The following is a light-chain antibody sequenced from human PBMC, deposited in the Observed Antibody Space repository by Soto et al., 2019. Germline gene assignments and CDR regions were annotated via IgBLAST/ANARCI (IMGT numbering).Light chain of an antibody. CDR2: DAS. CDR1: QSVSSY. Sequence: EIVLTQSPATLSLSPGERATLSCRASQSVSSYLAWYQQKPGQAPRLLIYDASNRATGIPARFSGSGSGTDFTLTITRLEPEDFGVYYCQQYSSLPRTFGQGTKV. J-gene: IGKJ1*01. CDR3: QQYSSLPRT. V-gene: IGKV3-11*01.